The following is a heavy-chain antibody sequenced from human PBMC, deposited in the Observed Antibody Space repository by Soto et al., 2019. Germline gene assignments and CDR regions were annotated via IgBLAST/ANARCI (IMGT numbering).Heavy chain of an antibody. CDR1: GFTFSSYA. D-gene: IGHD1-26*01. J-gene: IGHJ6*02. CDR3: AKVVGATWNYYYYGMDV. CDR2: ISGSGGST. Sequence: GGSLRLSCAASGFTFSSYAMSWVRQAPGKGLEWVSAISGSGGSTYYADSVKGRFTISRDNSKNTLYLQMNSLRAEDTAVYYCAKVVGATWNYYYYGMDVWGQGNPGHRLL. V-gene: IGHV3-23*01.